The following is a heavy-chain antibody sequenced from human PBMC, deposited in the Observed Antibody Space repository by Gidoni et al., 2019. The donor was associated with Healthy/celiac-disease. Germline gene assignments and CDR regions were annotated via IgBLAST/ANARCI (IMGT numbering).Heavy chain of an antibody. D-gene: IGHD1-26*01. CDR3: ARHETRHRWEWSFSTGMDV. Sequence: EVQLVQSGAEVKKPGESLKISCKGSGYSFTSYWIGWVRQMPGKGLEWMGIIYPGDSDTRYSPSFQGQVTISADKSISTAYLQWSSLKASDTAMYYCARHETRHRWEWSFSTGMDVWGQGTTVTVSS. CDR1: GYSFTSYW. CDR2: IYPGDSDT. V-gene: IGHV5-51*01. J-gene: IGHJ6*02.